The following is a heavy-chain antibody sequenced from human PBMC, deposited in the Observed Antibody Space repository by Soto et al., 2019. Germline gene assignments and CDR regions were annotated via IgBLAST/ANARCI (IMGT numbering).Heavy chain of an antibody. D-gene: IGHD6-19*01. Sequence: ASVKVSCKASRYTFTAYYLHWVRQAPGQGLEWMGWINPDSGGTNYAQKLQGRVTMARDTSITTDYMELSRLTSDDTAVYYCARGLAVPGPRANDALDVWGQGTMVTVSS. J-gene: IGHJ3*01. CDR1: RYTFTAYY. CDR2: INPDSGGT. V-gene: IGHV1-2*02. CDR3: ARGLAVPGPRANDALDV.